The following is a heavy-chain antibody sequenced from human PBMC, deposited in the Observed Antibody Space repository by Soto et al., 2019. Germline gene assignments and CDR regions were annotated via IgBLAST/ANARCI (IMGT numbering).Heavy chain of an antibody. CDR3: ARDRLGYCSGGSCSLNY. D-gene: IGHD2-15*01. J-gene: IGHJ4*02. Sequence: GASVKVSCKASGYTFTSYGISWVRQAPGQGLEWMGWIGAYNGNTNYAQKLQGRVTMTTDTSTSTAYMELRSLRSDDTAVYYCARDRLGYCSGGSCSLNYWGQGTLVTVSS. CDR1: GYTFTSYG. CDR2: IGAYNGNT. V-gene: IGHV1-18*04.